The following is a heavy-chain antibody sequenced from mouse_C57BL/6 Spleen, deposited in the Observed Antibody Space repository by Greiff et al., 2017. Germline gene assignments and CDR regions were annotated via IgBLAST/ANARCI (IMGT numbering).Heavy chain of an antibody. CDR1: GFSLTSYG. CDR3: AKNSIYYGSSYDWYFDV. V-gene: IGHV2-5*01. D-gene: IGHD1-1*01. CDR2: IWRGGST. J-gene: IGHJ1*03. Sequence: VKLMESGPGLVQPSQSLSITCTVSGFSLTSYGVHWVRQSPGKGLEWLGVIWRGGSTDYNAAFMSRLSITKDNSKSQVFFKMNSLQADDTAIYYCAKNSIYYGSSYDWYFDVWGTGTTVTVSS.